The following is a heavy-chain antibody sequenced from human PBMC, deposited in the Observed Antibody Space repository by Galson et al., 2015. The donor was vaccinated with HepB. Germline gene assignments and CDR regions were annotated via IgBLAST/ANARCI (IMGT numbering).Heavy chain of an antibody. V-gene: IGHV1-24*01. CDR2: FDPEDGET. D-gene: IGHD1-26*01. Sequence: SVKVSCKVSGYTLTELSMHWVRQAPGKGLEWMGGFDPEDGETIYAQKFQGRVTMTEDTSTDTAYMELSSLRSEDTAVYYCWSYWGRGDAFDIWGQGTMVTVSP. CDR1: GYTLTELS. CDR3: WSYWGRGDAFDI. J-gene: IGHJ3*02.